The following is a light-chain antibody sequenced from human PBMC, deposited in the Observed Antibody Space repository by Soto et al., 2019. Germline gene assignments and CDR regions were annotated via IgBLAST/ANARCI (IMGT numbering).Light chain of an antibody. J-gene: IGKJ5*01. CDR3: QQSYSAPIT. Sequence: GDRVTITCRASQSISSWLAWYQQKPGKAPKFLIYDASNLESGVPSRFSGSGSGTNFTLTISSLQPEDFAAYYCQQSYSAPITFGQGTRLEIK. V-gene: IGKV1-5*01. CDR2: DAS. CDR1: QSISSW.